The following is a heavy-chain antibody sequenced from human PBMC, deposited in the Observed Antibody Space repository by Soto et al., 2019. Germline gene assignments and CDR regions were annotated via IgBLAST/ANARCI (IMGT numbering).Heavy chain of an antibody. CDR1: GYTFTSYG. D-gene: IGHD3-22*01. Sequence: QVQLVQSGAEVKKPGASVKVSCKASGYTFTSYGISWVRQAPGQGLEWMGWISAYNGNTNYAQKLQGRVTMTTDTTTGTAYMELRSLRSDDTAVYYCARDLYYYDSSGYYRHYYYGMDVWGQGTTVTVSS. CDR3: ARDLYYYDSSGYYRHYYYGMDV. V-gene: IGHV1-18*01. J-gene: IGHJ6*02. CDR2: ISAYNGNT.